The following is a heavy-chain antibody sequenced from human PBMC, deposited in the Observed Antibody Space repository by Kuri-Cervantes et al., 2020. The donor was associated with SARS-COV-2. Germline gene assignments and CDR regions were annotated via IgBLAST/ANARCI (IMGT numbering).Heavy chain of an antibody. V-gene: IGHV3-21*01. D-gene: IGHD4-17*01. CDR1: GFTFSSYS. CDR2: ISSSSSYI. Sequence: GESLKISCAASGFTFSSYSMNWVRQAPGKGLEWVSSISSSSSYIYYADSVKGRFTISRDNAKNSLYLQMNSLRAEDTAVYYCARVVAVVDYGDYPGDAFDIWGQGTMVTDSS. J-gene: IGHJ3*02. CDR3: ARVVAVVDYGDYPGDAFDI.